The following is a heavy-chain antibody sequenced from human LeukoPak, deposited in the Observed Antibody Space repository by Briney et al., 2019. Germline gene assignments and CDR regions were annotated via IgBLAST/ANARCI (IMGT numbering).Heavy chain of an antibody. J-gene: IGHJ4*02. CDR3: ARGMARAHFDY. CDR2: INPNSGGT. Sequence: ASVKLSFKSSGYTFTGYYMHWWRQAPGQGLEWMGWINPNSGGTNYAQKFQCRVTMTRDTSISTAYLELSRLRSDDTAVYYCARGMARAHFDYWGQGTLVTVSS. D-gene: IGHD5-24*01. V-gene: IGHV1-2*02. CDR1: GYTFTGYY.